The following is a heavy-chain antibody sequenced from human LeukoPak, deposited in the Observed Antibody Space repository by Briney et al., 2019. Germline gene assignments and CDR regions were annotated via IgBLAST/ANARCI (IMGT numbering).Heavy chain of an antibody. Sequence: ASVKVSCKASGYTFTGYYMHWVRQAPGQGLEWMGWINPNSGGTNYAQKFQGRVTMTRDTSISTAYMELSRLRSDDTAVYYCARDSQSGLDIVATMGDYWGQGTLVTVSS. CDR3: ARDSQSGLDIVATMGDY. V-gene: IGHV1-2*02. CDR2: INPNSGGT. J-gene: IGHJ4*02. CDR1: GYTFTGYY. D-gene: IGHD5-12*01.